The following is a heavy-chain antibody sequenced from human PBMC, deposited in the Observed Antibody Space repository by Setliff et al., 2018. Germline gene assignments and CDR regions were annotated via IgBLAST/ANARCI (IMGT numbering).Heavy chain of an antibody. Sequence: SGGVPRLSCAASGFSFSGYEMSWVRRAPGKGLEWISYIGSSGNTIYYANSVKGRFTISRDNAKNSLFLQMNSLRAEDTAVYYCARENGDYDLDYLGQGALVTVSS. J-gene: IGHJ4*02. CDR1: GFSFSGYE. CDR3: ARENGDYDLDY. V-gene: IGHV3-48*03. CDR2: IGSSGNTI. D-gene: IGHD4-17*01.